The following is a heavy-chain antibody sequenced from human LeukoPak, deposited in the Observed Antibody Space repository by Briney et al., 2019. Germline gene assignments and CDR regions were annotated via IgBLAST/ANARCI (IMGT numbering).Heavy chain of an antibody. CDR3: AKASYGSGSYYVNL. CDR2: GAGDIT. V-gene: IGHV3-23*01. J-gene: IGHJ5*02. Sequence: GAGDITDYADSVKGRFTISRDNSKNILYLEISSLRAEDTAIYYCAKASYGSGSYYVNLWGQGTLVTVSS. D-gene: IGHD3-10*01.